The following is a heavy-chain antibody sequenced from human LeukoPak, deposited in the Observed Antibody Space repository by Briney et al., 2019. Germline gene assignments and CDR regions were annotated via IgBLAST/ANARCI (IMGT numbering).Heavy chain of an antibody. CDR3: AGLPRYNWNEPLDY. D-gene: IGHD1-20*01. J-gene: IGHJ4*02. V-gene: IGHV1-2*02. Sequence: ASVKVSCKASGYTFTDYYIHWVRQAPGQGLEWMGCIKPNSGGTKYAQTFQGRVTMTGDTSINTAYMELSRLTYDDTAVYYCAGLPRYNWNEPLDYWGQETLVTVSS. CDR2: IKPNSGGT. CDR1: GYTFTDYY.